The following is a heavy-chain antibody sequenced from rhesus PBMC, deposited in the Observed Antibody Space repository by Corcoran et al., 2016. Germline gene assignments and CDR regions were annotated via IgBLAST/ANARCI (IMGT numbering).Heavy chain of an antibody. D-gene: IGHD4-23*01. V-gene: IGHV4-122*02. J-gene: IGHJ4*01. Sequence: QVQLQEAGPGLVKPSETLSLTCAVSGYSISSGYDWSWIRQPPGKGLEWIGNITYSWTPLYTPPLQTRLTISRDTSQSQFSLKLSSVTAADTAVYSCARSYSNAFDYWGQGVLVTVSS. CDR2: ITYSWTP. CDR3: ARSYSNAFDY. CDR1: GYSISSGYD.